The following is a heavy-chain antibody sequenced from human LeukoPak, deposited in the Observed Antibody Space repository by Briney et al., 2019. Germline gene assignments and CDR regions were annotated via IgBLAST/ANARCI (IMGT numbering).Heavy chain of an antibody. CDR2: ISLSSTYI. CDR1: GFTFSSYS. Sequence: PGGSLRLSCAAYGFTFSSYSMNWVRQAPGKGLEWVSSISLSSTYIYYADSVKGRFTVSRDNAQNSLYLQLNRLRVEDTAVYFCARDHEEGNYGMDVWGQGTTVTVSS. V-gene: IGHV3-21*01. CDR3: ARDHEEGNYGMDV. D-gene: IGHD3-10*01. J-gene: IGHJ6*02.